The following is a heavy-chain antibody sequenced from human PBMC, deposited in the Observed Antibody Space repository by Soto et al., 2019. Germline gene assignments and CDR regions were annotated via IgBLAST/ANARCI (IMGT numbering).Heavy chain of an antibody. CDR2: INHSGNT. CDR3: ARGRGAVDA. V-gene: IGHV4-34*01. Sequence: PSEPLSLTCAVYGASLSDNYCTWIRQPPGKGLEGIGEINHSGNTNYNPSLRSRVTVSIDTSKHQLSLNLRSVSDADTAVYYCARGRGAVDAWGQGNPVTVSS. J-gene: IGHJ5*02. CDR1: GASLSDNY.